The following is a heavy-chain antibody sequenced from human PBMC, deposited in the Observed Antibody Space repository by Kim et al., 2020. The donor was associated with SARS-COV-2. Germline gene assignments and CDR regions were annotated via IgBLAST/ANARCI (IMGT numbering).Heavy chain of an antibody. CDR3: ARGRSYVATILRPTTARLFFDI. V-gene: IGHV3-48*03. Sequence: GGSLRLSCAASGFTFSSYEMNWVRQAPGKGLEWVSYISSSGSTIYYADSVKGRFTISRDNAKNSLYLQMNSLRAEDTAVYYCARGRSYVATILRPTTARLFFDIWGQGTMVTVSS. D-gene: IGHD5-12*01. CDR1: GFTFSSYE. CDR2: ISSSGSTI. J-gene: IGHJ3*02.